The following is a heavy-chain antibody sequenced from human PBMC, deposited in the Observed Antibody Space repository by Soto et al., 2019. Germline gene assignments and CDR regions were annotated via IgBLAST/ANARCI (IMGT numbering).Heavy chain of an antibody. D-gene: IGHD2-2*01. V-gene: IGHV1-2*04. Sequence: ASVKVSCKASGYTFTGYYMHWVRQAPGQGLEWMGWINPNSGGTNYAQKFQGWVTMTRDTSISTAYMELSRLRSDDTAVYFCARGVNSTSGDHDVFDIWGKGTMVTVSS. CDR1: GYTFTGYY. J-gene: IGHJ3*02. CDR3: ARGVNSTSGDHDVFDI. CDR2: INPNSGGT.